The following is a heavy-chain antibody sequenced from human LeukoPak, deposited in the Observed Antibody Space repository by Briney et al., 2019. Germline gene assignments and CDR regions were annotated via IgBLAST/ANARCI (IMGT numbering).Heavy chain of an antibody. V-gene: IGHV1-69*06. D-gene: IGHD3-10*01. Sequence: SVKVSCKASGGTFSSYAISWVRQAPGQGLEWMGGIIPIFGTANYAQKFQGRVTITADKSTSTAYMELSSLRSEDTVVYYCARSYYYGSGSYGYYGMDVWGKGTTVTVSS. CDR2: IIPIFGTA. CDR1: GGTFSSYA. CDR3: ARSYYYGSGSYGYYGMDV. J-gene: IGHJ6*04.